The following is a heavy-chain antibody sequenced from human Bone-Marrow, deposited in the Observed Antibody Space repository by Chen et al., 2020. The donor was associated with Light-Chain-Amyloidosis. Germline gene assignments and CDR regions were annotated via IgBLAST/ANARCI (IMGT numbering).Heavy chain of an antibody. CDR1: GGTFSTYA. CDR2: IMPVFGTP. CDR3: ARNHSSAWATYYYGLDV. V-gene: IGHV1-69*01. Sequence: QVQLVQSGAAVKKPGSSVKVSCEASGGTFSTYAISWVRQGPGQGLEWMGGIMPVFGTPYYARKFQGSLAISADESTSTAYMELRSLTFEDTAVYYCARNHSSAWATYYYGLDVWGQGTTVTVSS. J-gene: IGHJ6*02. D-gene: IGHD3-10*01.